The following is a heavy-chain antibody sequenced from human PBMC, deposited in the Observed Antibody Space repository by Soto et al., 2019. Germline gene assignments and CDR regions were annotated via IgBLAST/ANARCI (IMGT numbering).Heavy chain of an antibody. CDR3: AGFGSPSLLFGELGPYYFDY. CDR1: GGSISSDNW. CDR2: IYHTGIT. V-gene: IGHV4-4*02. Sequence: QVQLQESGPGLVRPSGTLSLTCAVSGGSISSDNWWGWVRQPPGKGLEWIGEIYHTGITNYNPSLKRRVILAVDKSQNQFSLRLASGTAADTAGFYFAGFGSPSLLFGELGPYYFDYWGQGILVTVSS. D-gene: IGHD3-16*01. J-gene: IGHJ4*02.